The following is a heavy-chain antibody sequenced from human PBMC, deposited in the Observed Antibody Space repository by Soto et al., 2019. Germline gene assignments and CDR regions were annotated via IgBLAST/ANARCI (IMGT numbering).Heavy chain of an antibody. CDR2: IGYDGNNR. J-gene: IGHJ3*02. CDR3: AKDRGSGWYYMGGCDI. V-gene: IGHV3-30*18. Sequence: QVQLVESGGSVVQPGRSLRLSCAASGFTFSSYGMNWVRQAPGKGLEWVTVIGYDGNNRYYADSVKGRFTISRDNSKNTLYLQMNSLRAEDTAVYYCAKDRGSGWYYMGGCDIWCQGTMVTVSS. CDR1: GFTFSSYG. D-gene: IGHD6-19*01.